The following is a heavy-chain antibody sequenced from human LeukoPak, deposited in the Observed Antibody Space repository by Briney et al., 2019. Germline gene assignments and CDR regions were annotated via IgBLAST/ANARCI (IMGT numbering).Heavy chain of an antibody. J-gene: IGHJ6*02. CDR2: ISSSSSYI. CDR3: AKGIYDYGMDV. V-gene: IGHV3-21*04. Sequence: GGSLRLSCAASGFTFSSYSMNWVRQAPGKGLEWVSSISSSSSYIYYADSVKGRFTISRDNAKNTLYLQMNSLRAEDTAVYYCAKGIYDYGMDVWGQGTTVTVSS. CDR1: GFTFSSYS.